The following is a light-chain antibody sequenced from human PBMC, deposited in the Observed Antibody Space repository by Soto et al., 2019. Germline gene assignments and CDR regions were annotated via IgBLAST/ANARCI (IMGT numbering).Light chain of an antibody. CDR2: LGS. CDR3: MQALQRGFT. CDR1: QSLLHSNGYNY. J-gene: IGKJ3*01. Sequence: DIVMTQSPLSLPVTPGEPASISCRSSQSLLHSNGYNYLDWYLQKPGQSPQLLIYLGSNRASGVPDRFSGSGSGTDFTLKISRVEAEDVGFYYCMQALQRGFTFGPGTKVDIK. V-gene: IGKV2-28*01.